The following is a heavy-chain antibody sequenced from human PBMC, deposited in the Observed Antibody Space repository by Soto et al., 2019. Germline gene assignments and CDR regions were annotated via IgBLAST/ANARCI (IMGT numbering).Heavy chain of an antibody. V-gene: IGHV4-31*03. CDR2: IYYSGST. D-gene: IGHD3-22*01. Sequence: SETLSLTCTVSGGSISSGGYYWSWIRQHPGKGLEWIGYIYYSGSTYYNPSLKSRVTISVDTSKNQFYLKLSSVTAADTAVYYCAKLYYYDSSGNFDYWGQGTLVTVSS. CDR1: GGSISSGGYY. J-gene: IGHJ4*02. CDR3: AKLYYYDSSGNFDY.